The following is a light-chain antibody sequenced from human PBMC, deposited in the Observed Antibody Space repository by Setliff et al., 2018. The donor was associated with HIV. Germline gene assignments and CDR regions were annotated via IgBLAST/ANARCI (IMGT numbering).Light chain of an antibody. CDR3: CSYAGSGTLYV. CDR2: EVT. V-gene: IGLV2-23*02. Sequence: QSVLTQPASVSGSPGQSITISCTGTSSDVGSYKLVSWYQQHPGKAPNVMIYEVTKRPSGVSTRFSGSKSANTASLTIAGLQAEDEADYYCCSYAGSGTLYVFGTGTKVTVL. CDR1: SSDVGSYKL. J-gene: IGLJ1*01.